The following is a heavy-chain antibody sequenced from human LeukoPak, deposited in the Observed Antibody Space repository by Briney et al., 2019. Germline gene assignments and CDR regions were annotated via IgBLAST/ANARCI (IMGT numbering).Heavy chain of an antibody. CDR1: GGSISSYY. V-gene: IGHV3-11*01. CDR3: ARDMEAAGLFLDY. D-gene: IGHD6-13*01. CDR2: ISIGATTI. Sequence: LSLTCTVSGGSISSYYWSWIRQAPGKGLECVSYISIGATTIYYADSVKGRFTISRDNAKNSLYLRMNSLRAEDTAVYYCARDMEAAGLFLDYWGQGSLVTVSS. J-gene: IGHJ4*02.